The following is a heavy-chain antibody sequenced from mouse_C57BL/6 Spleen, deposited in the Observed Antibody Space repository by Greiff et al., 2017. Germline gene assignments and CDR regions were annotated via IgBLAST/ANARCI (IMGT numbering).Heavy chain of an antibody. D-gene: IGHD6-1*01. J-gene: IGHJ3*01. CDR1: GFTFSSYA. CDR2: ISDGGSYT. Sequence: EVKLMESGGGLVKPGGSLKLSCAASGFTFSSYAMSWVRQTPEKRLEWVATISDGGSYTDYPDNVKGRFTISRDNAKKNLYLQMSHLKSADTAVYYCARGGVCCDNGVGFAYWGQGTLVTVSA. CDR3: ARGGVCCDNGVGFAY. V-gene: IGHV5-4*03.